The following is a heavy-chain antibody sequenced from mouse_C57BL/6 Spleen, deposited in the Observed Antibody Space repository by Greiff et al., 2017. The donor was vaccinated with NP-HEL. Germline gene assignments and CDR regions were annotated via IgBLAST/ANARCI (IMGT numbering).Heavy chain of an antibody. J-gene: IGHJ4*01. CDR3: AIGGDGYDPYYYAMDY. CDR2: FHPYNDDT. V-gene: IGHV1-47*01. D-gene: IGHD2-2*01. CDR1: GYTFTTYP. Sequence: VQLQQSGAELVKPGASVKMSCKASGYTFTTYPIEWMKQNHGKSLEWIGNFHPYNDDTKYNEKFKGKATLTVEKSSSTVYLELSRLTSDDSAVYYCAIGGDGYDPYYYAMDYWGQGTSVTVSS.